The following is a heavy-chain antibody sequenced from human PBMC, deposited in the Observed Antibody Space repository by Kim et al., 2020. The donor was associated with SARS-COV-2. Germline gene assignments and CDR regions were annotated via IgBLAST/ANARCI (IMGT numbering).Heavy chain of an antibody. CDR2: IVVGGQNT. V-gene: IGHV1-58*01. CDR3: AAATGLLGSSVAFDL. Sequence: SVKVSCRSSEFISHRYAVQWVRQTRRQGLEWIGWIVVGGQNTDYGQSFQERLRITTDMSTNTVYMELSSLRSEDTAIYYCAAATGLLGSSVAFDLWGQGTEVTVSS. J-gene: IGHJ3*01. CDR1: EFISHRYA. D-gene: IGHD3-9*01.